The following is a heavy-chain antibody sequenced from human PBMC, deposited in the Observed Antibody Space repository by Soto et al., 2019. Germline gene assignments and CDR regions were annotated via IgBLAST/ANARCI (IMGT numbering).Heavy chain of an antibody. CDR3: AGVDPFNWFDP. Sequence: PSEIQSLTCTVSGGYISSSSYYWGWIRQPPGKGLEWIGSIYYSGSTYYNPSLKSRVTISVDTSKNQFSLKLSSVTAADTAVYYCAGVDPFNWFDPWGQGTLVTVSS. D-gene: IGHD2-15*01. J-gene: IGHJ5*02. V-gene: IGHV4-39*01. CDR2: IYYSGST. CDR1: GGYISSSSYY.